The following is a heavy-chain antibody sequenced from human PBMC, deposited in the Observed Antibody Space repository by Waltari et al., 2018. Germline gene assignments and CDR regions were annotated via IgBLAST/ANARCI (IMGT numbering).Heavy chain of an antibody. V-gene: IGHV1-69*05. CDR1: GGSFSSYA. CDR3: ARDSSIAAAGNRWFDP. Sequence: QLQLVQSGAEVKKPGSSVKVSCQASGGSFSSYAISLLRTATGQGPEWMGGIIPIFGTANYAQKFQGRVTITTDESTSTAYMERSSLRSEDTAVYYCARDSSIAAAGNRWFDPWGQGTLVTVSS. CDR2: IIPIFGTA. D-gene: IGHD6-13*01. J-gene: IGHJ5*02.